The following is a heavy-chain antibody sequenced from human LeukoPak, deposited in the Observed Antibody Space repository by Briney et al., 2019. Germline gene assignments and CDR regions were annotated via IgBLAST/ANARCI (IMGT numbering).Heavy chain of an antibody. CDR3: EKGRIQWELLSFFDY. CDR1: GFTFSSYA. CDR2: ISGSGGST. V-gene: IGHV3-23*01. J-gene: IGHJ4*02. D-gene: IGHD1-26*01. Sequence: GGSLRLSCAASGFTFSSYAMSWVRQAPGKGLDWVSAISGSGGSTYYADSVKGRFTISRDNSKNTLYLQMNSLRAEDTAVYYCEKGRIQWELLSFFDYWGQGTLVTVSS.